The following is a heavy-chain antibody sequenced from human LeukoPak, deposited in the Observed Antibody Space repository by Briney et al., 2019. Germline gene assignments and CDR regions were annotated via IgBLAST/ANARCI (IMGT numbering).Heavy chain of an antibody. J-gene: IGHJ3*02. CDR3: ARHWGRDTFDI. CDR2: IYYSGST. V-gene: IGHV4-39*01. D-gene: IGHD3-16*01. CDR1: GGSISSSSYY. Sequence: PSETLSLTCTVSGGSISSSSYYWGWIRQPPGKGLEWIGSIYYSGSTYYNPSLKSRVTISVDTSKNQFSLMLNSVTAADTAIYYCARHWGRDTFDIWGQGTMVTVSS.